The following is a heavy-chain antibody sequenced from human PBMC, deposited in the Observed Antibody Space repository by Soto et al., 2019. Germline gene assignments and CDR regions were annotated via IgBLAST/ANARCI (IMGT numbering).Heavy chain of an antibody. J-gene: IGHJ6*03. CDR2: INAGNGNT. V-gene: IGHV1-3*01. D-gene: IGHD5-12*01. CDR3: ARDRGYSGYDPYYYYYMDV. CDR1: GYTFTSYA. Sequence: ASVKVSCKASGYTFTSYAMHWVRQAPGQRLEWMGWINAGNGNTKYSQKFQGRVTITRDTSASTAYMELSSLRSEDTAVYYCARDRGYSGYDPYYYYYMDVWGKGTKVTSP.